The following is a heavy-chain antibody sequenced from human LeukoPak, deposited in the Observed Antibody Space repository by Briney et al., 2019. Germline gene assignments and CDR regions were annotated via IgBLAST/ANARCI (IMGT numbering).Heavy chain of an antibody. CDR3: ARSSRPPWDSSGDDY. D-gene: IGHD3-10*01. V-gene: IGHV1-18*01. J-gene: IGHJ4*02. Sequence: ASVKVSCKASGYTFTSYGISWVRQAPGQGLEWMGWISTDNGNTNYAQNFQGRVTMTTDTSRSTAYMELRSLRADDTAVYYCARSSRPPWDSSGDDYWGQGTLVTVSS. CDR2: ISTDNGNT. CDR1: GYTFTSYG.